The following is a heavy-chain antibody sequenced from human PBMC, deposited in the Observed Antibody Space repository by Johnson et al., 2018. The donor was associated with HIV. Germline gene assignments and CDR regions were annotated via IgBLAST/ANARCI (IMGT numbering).Heavy chain of an antibody. V-gene: IGHV3-30*18. CDR1: GFTFSSYG. CDR3: AKCGDADALDI. D-gene: IGHD3-10*01. Sequence: QMQLVESGGGVVRPGGSLRLSCAASGFTFSSYGIHWVRQAPGKGLEWVAVISYDGSNTYYADSVKGRFTISRDNSKNTLYLQMNSLRAEDTAVYYCAKCGDADALDIWGQGTMVTVSS. CDR2: ISYDGSNT. J-gene: IGHJ3*02.